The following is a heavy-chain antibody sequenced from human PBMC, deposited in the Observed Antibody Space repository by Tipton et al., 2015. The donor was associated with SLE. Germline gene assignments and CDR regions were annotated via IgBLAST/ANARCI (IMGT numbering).Heavy chain of an antibody. V-gene: IGHV3-33*01. CDR2: IRYDGNKK. D-gene: IGHD6-13*01. J-gene: IGHJ4*02. CDR1: GFNFWSFG. Sequence: SLRLSCTASGFNFWSFGMHWVRQAPGKGLEWVAVIRYDGNKKYYADSVKGRFTISRDNSKNTLDLQMSSLRVEDTAVYYCTREAAALYFFDSWGQGTLVTVSS. CDR3: TREAAALYFFDS.